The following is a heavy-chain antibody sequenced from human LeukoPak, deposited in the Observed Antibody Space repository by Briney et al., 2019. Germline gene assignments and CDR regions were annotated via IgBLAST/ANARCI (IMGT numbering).Heavy chain of an antibody. D-gene: IGHD4-23*01. CDR3: AAPQHFGGARFDY. V-gene: IGHV5-51*01. CDR2: IYPGDSDT. Sequence: GESPKISCKASGNRFSSYWIGWVRQMPGKGLEWMGIIYPGDSDTTYGPSFQGQVTISADTSISTAYLQWSSLKASDTAIYYCAAPQHFGGARFDYWGQGTLVTVSS. J-gene: IGHJ4*02. CDR1: GNRFSSYW.